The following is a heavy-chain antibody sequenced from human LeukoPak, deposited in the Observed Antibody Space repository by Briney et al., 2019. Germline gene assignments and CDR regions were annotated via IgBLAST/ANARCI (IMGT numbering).Heavy chain of an antibody. Sequence: SETLSPTCTVSSGSISSGVYYWSWIRQYPGEGLEWIGYIHYSGATYSNPSLESRVTISVDTSKNQFSLNLSSVTAADTAVYYCARSHDSSGFPFDYWGQGTPVTVSS. CDR1: SGSISSGVYY. V-gene: IGHV4-31*03. D-gene: IGHD3-22*01. CDR2: IHYSGAT. J-gene: IGHJ4*02. CDR3: ARSHDSSGFPFDY.